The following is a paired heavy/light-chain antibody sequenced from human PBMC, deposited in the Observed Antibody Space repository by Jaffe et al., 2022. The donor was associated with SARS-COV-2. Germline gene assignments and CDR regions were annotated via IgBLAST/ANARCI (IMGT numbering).Light chain of an antibody. Sequence: SSELTQDPAVSVALGQTVRITCQGDSLRSYYATWYQQKPGQAPVLVLYGKNNRPSGIPDRFSGSSSGDTGSLTITGAQAEDEADYYCNSRDNSGDIVVFGGGTKLTVL. CDR3: NSRDNSGDIVV. V-gene: IGLV3-19*01. CDR2: GKN. J-gene: IGLJ2*01. CDR1: SLRSYY.
Heavy chain of an antibody. D-gene: IGHD4-17*01. V-gene: IGHV4-61*01. CDR3: ARVFYAAYSDAFAI. Sequence: QVQLQESGPGLVKPSETLSLTCTVSGGSVSSDSYYWSWIRQPPGQGLEWVGYIYYSGRTNYNPSLNSRVTISVDTSKNQLFLELRSVTAADTAVYYCARVFYAAYSDAFAIWGQGTMLTVSS. CDR1: GGSVSSDSYY. CDR2: IYYSGRT. J-gene: IGHJ3*02.